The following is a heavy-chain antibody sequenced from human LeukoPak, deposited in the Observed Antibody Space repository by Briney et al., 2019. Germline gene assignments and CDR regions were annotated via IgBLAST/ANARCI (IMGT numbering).Heavy chain of an antibody. D-gene: IGHD2-2*02. Sequence: ASVKVSCKASGGTFSSYAISWVRQAPGQGLEWMGIINPSGGSTSYAQKFQGRVTITPDEYTSTAYMEVTSLRSEDTGVYYCARSAGPVIVPAAIGASGYYYYMDVWGKGTTVTVSS. V-gene: IGHV1-69*11. CDR3: ARSAGPVIVPAAIGASGYYYYMDV. CDR1: GGTFSSYA. CDR2: INPSGGST. J-gene: IGHJ6*03.